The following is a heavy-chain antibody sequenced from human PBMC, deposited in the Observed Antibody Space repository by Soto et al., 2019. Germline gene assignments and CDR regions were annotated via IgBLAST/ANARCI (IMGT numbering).Heavy chain of an antibody. V-gene: IGHV3-23*01. CDR2: FRSGGDDDTT. Sequence: GGSLRLSCAASGFTFSSYSMSWVRQAPGKGLEWVSGFRSGGDDDTTYYADSVRGRFTISRDNSKNTLFLQMNSLRAEDTAIYYCAKKVNSGSGSQFFDYWGQGTLVTVSS. CDR3: AKKVNSGSGSQFFDY. CDR1: GFTFSSYS. J-gene: IGHJ4*02. D-gene: IGHD3-10*01.